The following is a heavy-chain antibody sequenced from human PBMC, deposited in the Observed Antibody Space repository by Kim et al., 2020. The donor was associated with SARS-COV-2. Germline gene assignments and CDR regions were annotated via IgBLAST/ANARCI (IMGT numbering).Heavy chain of an antibody. D-gene: IGHD6-13*01. CDR1: GGSFSGYY. CDR2: INHSGST. CDR3: ARGRYTSSWYGANNWFDP. Sequence: SETLSLTCAVYGGSFSGYYWNWIRQPPGKGLEWIGEINHSGSTNYNPSLKSRVTISVDTSKNQFSLKLSSVTAADTAVYYCARGRYTSSWYGANNWFDP. J-gene: IGHJ5*02. V-gene: IGHV4-34*01.